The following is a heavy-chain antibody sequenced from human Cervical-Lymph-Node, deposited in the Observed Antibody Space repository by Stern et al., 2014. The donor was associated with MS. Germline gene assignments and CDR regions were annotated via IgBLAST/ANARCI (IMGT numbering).Heavy chain of an antibody. V-gene: IGHV4-59*01. Sequence: QVQLQESGPGLVTPSETLSLSCTVSGASLSRYDWNWIRQSPGKGLEWIGCVYHSGGTTYNPSLQSRVTISVDTSKNQVSLRLTSVTAADTAVYYCAASSYYYDXXXXXWGKGTLVTVSS. CDR1: GASLSRYD. CDR2: VYHSGGT. CDR3: AASSYYYDXXXXX. D-gene: IGHD3-22*01. J-gene: IGHJ4*02.